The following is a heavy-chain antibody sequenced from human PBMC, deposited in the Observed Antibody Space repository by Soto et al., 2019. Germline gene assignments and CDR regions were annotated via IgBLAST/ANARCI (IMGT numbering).Heavy chain of an antibody. D-gene: IGHD2-15*01. CDR3: ARGFNVVGAVNNWLDP. Sequence: QLQLVQSGAEVKKPGASVKVSCKASGYTFTGYYMHWVRQAHGQGLEWMGWINPNSFGTNYAQKFQGWVTMTRDTSISTADMELSRLRSFDTAVYYGARGFNVVGAVNNWLDPWGQGTLVTGAS. CDR2: INPNSFGT. CDR1: GYTFTGYY. J-gene: IGHJ5*02. V-gene: IGHV1-2*04.